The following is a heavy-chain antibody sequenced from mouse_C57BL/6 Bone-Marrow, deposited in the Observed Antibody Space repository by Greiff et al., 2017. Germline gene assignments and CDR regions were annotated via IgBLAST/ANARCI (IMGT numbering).Heavy chain of an antibody. CDR1: GYTFTSYG. CDR2: IYPRSGNT. D-gene: IGHD2-4*01. CDR3: ARDDYDWFAY. J-gene: IGHJ3*01. Sequence: VQLQQSGAELARPGASVKLSCKASGYTFTSYGISWVKQRTGQGLEWIGEIYPRSGNTYYNEKFKGKATLTADKSSSTAYMELRSLTSEDSAVCFCARDDYDWFAYWGQGTLVTVSA. V-gene: IGHV1-81*01.